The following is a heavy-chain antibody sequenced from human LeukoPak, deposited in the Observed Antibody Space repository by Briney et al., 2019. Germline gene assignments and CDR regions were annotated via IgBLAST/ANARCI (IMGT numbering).Heavy chain of an antibody. CDR2: TNWNGAGT. J-gene: IGHJ4*02. CDR1: GFIFDNYG. Sequence: GGSLRLSCAATGFIFDNYGMSWVRHAPGKGLEWVSGTNWNGAGTGYADSVKGRFTISRDKAKNSLYLQMNSLRAEDTALYYCARVTVYYDSSGYFDSWGQGALVTVSS. CDR3: ARVTVYYDSSGYFDS. D-gene: IGHD3-22*01. V-gene: IGHV3-20*04.